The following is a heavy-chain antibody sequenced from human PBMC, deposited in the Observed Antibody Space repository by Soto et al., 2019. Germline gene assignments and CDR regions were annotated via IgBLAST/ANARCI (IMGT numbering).Heavy chain of an antibody. Sequence: QVQLVESGGGVVQPGRSLRLSCAASGFTFSGYGMQWVRQAPGKGLEWVAVIRYDGSNTYYADSVKGRFTISRDNPKNTLYLQMNSLRAEDTAVYYCARDGVGATTYFGYFDYWGQGTLVTVSS. CDR2: IRYDGSNT. J-gene: IGHJ4*02. CDR3: ARDGVGATTYFGYFDY. V-gene: IGHV3-33*01. D-gene: IGHD1-26*01. CDR1: GFTFSGYG.